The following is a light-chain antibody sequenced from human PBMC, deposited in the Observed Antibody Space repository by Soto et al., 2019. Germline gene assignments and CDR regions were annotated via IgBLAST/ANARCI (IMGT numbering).Light chain of an antibody. J-gene: IGKJ4*01. Sequence: EIVLMQSPGTLSLSPGERATLSCRASQSVSSSYLAWYQQKPGQAPRLLIYGASSRATGIPDRFSGSGSGTDFTLTISRLEPEDFAVYYCQQYGSSRGLTFGGGTKVEIK. V-gene: IGKV3-20*01. CDR1: QSVSSSY. CDR2: GAS. CDR3: QQYGSSRGLT.